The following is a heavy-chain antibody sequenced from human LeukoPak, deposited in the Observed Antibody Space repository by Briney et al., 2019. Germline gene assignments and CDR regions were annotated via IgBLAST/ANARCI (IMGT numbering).Heavy chain of an antibody. CDR3: ARDPLGSPTYYFDY. J-gene: IGHJ4*02. CDR1: GFSVSGKF. V-gene: IGHV3-53*05. CDR2: IHYDGKI. Sequence: PGGSLRLSCAASGFSVSGKFMSWVRQAPGKGLEWVSIIHYDGKIRYADSVKGRFTISRDNSKNTLYLQMNSLRAEDTAVYYCARDPLGSPTYYFDYWGQGTLVTVSS. D-gene: IGHD7-27*01.